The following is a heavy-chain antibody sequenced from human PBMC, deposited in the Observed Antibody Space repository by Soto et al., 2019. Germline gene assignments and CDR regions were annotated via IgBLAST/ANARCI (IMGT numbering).Heavy chain of an antibody. CDR2: INPSGGST. D-gene: IGHD6-19*01. CDR3: ARDRVMPVAGTTYYYYGMDV. CDR1: GYTFTSYY. V-gene: IGHV1-46*01. J-gene: IGHJ6*02. Sequence: SVKVSCKASGYTFTSYYMHWVRQAPGQGLEWMGIINPSGGSTSYAQKFQGRVTMTRDTSTSTVYMELSSLRSEDTAVYYCARDRVMPVAGTTYYYYGMDVWGQGTTVTVSS.